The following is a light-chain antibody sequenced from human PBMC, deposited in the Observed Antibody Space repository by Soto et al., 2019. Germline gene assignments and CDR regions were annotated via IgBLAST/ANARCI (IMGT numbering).Light chain of an antibody. V-gene: IGKV3-15*01. CDR1: QNVKTR. J-gene: IGKJ4*01. CDR3: QQSDEWPLT. CDR2: DAF. Sequence: EKVMTQSPATLSVSPGERATLSCRASQNVKTRLAWYQQKPGQAPRLLIVDAFTRATGIPARFSGSASGTDFTLTISSLLSEDYAVYYCQQSDEWPLTFGGGTTVEIK.